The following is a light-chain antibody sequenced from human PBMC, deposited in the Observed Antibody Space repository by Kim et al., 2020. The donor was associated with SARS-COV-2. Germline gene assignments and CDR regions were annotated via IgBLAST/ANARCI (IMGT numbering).Light chain of an antibody. CDR3: GTWDSSLSAGV. CDR1: SSNIGNNY. J-gene: IGLJ1*01. Sequence: GQKVTISCSGSSSNIGNNYVSWYQQLPGTAPKLLIYDNNKRPSGIPDRFSGSKSGASATLGITGLQTGDEADYYCGTWDSSLSAGVFGTGTKVTVL. V-gene: IGLV1-51*01. CDR2: DNN.